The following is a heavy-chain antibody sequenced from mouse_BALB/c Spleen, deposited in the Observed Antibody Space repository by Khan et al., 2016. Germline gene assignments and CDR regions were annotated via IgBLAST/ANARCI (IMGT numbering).Heavy chain of an antibody. CDR1: GYTFTSYW. V-gene: IGHV14-3*02. CDR3: ARRNA. CDR2: IDPANGNT. Sequence: VQLQQPGAELVKPGASVKLSCKASGYTFTSYWMYWVKQRPGQGLEWIGRIDPANGNTKYDPKFQGKATITADTSSNTAYLQLSSLTSEDTAVYYCARRNAWGQGTTLTVSS. J-gene: IGHJ2*01.